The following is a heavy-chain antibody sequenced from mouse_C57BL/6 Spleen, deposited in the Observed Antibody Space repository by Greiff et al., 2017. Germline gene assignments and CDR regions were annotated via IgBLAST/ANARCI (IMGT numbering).Heavy chain of an antibody. V-gene: IGHV1-18*01. CDR2: INPNNGGT. J-gene: IGHJ2*01. CDR3: ARIYDGYYYFGY. Sequence: EVQLQQSGPELVKPGASVKIPCKASGYTFTDYNMDWVKQSHGKSLEWIGEINPNNGGTIYNQKFKGKATLIVDKSSSTAYMELRSLTSEDTAVYYCARIYDGYYYFGYWGQGTTLTVSS. D-gene: IGHD2-3*01. CDR1: GYTFTDYN.